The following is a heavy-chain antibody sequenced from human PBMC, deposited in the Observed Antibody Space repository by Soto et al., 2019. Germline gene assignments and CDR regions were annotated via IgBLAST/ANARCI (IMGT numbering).Heavy chain of an antibody. J-gene: IGHJ4*02. CDR3: ARVGGQLVPGFDY. CDR2: ISSSSSYI. V-gene: IGHV3-21*01. D-gene: IGHD6-6*01. Sequence: EVHLVESGGVLVKPGGSLRLSCAASGFTFSSYSMNWVRQAPGKGLEWVSSISSSSSYIYYADSVKGRFTISRDNAKNSLYLQTNSLRAEDTAVYYCARVGGQLVPGFDYWGQGTVVTVSS. CDR1: GFTFSSYS.